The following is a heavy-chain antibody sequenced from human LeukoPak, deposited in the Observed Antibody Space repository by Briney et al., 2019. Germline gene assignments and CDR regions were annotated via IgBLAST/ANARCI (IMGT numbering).Heavy chain of an antibody. D-gene: IGHD2-15*01. CDR3: ARRIHAVDY. CDR1: GFTFSSYA. J-gene: IGHJ4*02. V-gene: IGHV3-30*04. CDR2: ISYDGSNK. Sequence: PGRSLRLSCAASGFTFSSYAMHWVRQAPGKGLEWVAVISYDGSNKYYADSVKGRFTISRDNSKNTLYLQMNSLRAEDTAVYYCARRIHAVDYWGQGTLVTVS.